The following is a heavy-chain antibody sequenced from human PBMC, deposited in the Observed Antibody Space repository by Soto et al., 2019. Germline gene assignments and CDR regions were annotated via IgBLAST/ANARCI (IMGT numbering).Heavy chain of an antibody. Sequence: QVQLQESGPGLVKPSQTLSLTCTVSGGSISSADYYWSWIRQPPGKGLEWIGYIYYSGNTYYNPSLKSRVTISVDTSKNQFSVRLSSVTAADTAVYYCARGPYSSRAVTEFDPWGQGTLVTVSS. D-gene: IGHD6-13*01. J-gene: IGHJ5*02. V-gene: IGHV4-30-4*01. CDR2: IYYSGNT. CDR1: GGSISSADYY. CDR3: ARGPYSSRAVTEFDP.